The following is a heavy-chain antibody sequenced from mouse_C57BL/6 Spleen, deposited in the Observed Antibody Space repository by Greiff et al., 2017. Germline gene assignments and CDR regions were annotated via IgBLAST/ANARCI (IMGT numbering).Heavy chain of an antibody. J-gene: IGHJ3*01. D-gene: IGHD2-4*01. CDR3: ASRYDYGPWFAY. V-gene: IGHV1-26*01. Sequence: EVQLQQSGPELVKPGASVKISCKASGYTFTDYYMNWVKQSHGKSLEWIGDINPNNGGTSYNQKFKGKATLTVDKSSSTAYMELRSLTSEDSAVYYCASRYDYGPWFAYWGQGTLVTVSA. CDR2: INPNNGGT. CDR1: GYTFTDYY.